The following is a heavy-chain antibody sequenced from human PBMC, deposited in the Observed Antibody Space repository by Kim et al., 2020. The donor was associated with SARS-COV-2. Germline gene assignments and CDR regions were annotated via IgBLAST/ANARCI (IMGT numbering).Heavy chain of an antibody. D-gene: IGHD2-21*01. Sequence: SLKSRVTISVDTSKNQFSLKLSSVTAADTAVYYCARGRGFAPRLNWYFDLWGRGTLVTVSS. J-gene: IGHJ2*01. V-gene: IGHV4-34*01. CDR3: ARGRGFAPRLNWYFDL.